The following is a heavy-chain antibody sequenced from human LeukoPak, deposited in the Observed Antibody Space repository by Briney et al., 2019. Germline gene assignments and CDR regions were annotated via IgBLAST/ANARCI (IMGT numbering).Heavy chain of an antibody. CDR1: GGSISSGGYY. CDR2: IYHSGST. CDR3: ARERPGVFDI. Sequence: PSETLSLTCTVSGGSISSGGYYWSWIRQPPGKGLEWIGYIYHSGSTYYNPSLKSRVTISVDTSKNQFSLKLSSVTAADTAVYYCARERPGVFDIWGQGTMVTVSS. D-gene: IGHD1-14*01. V-gene: IGHV4-30-2*01. J-gene: IGHJ3*02.